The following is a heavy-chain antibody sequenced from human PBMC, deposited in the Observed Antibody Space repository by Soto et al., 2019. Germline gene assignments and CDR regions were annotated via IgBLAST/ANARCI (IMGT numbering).Heavy chain of an antibody. CDR1: GFTLSSYW. J-gene: IGHJ6*02. Sequence: GALRLSCAASGFTLSSYWMHWVRQAPGKGLVWVSRINSDGSSTSYADSVKGRFTISRDNAKNTLYLQMNSLRAEDTAVYYCARGGWEWELTTYYYYGMDVWGQGTTVTVSS. CDR2: INSDGSST. V-gene: IGHV3-74*01. CDR3: ARGGWEWELTTYYYYGMDV. D-gene: IGHD1-26*01.